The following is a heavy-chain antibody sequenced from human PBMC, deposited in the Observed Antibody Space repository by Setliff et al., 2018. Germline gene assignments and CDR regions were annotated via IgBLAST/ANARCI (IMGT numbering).Heavy chain of an antibody. CDR1: GDSISSGDYY. CDR2: IYYSGST. V-gene: IGHV4-30-4*08. Sequence: SETLSLTCTVAGDSISSGDYYWSWVRQSPGKGREWIGHIYYSGSTYYNPSLKSRVTMSIDTSKNQFSPKLTSVTAADTAVYYCAGGRRYDYGWDFDYWGQGTLVTVSS. D-gene: IGHD4-17*01. CDR3: AGGRRYDYGWDFDY. J-gene: IGHJ4*02.